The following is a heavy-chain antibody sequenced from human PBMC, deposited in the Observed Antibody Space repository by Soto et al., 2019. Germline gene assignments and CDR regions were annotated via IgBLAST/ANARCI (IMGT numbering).Heavy chain of an antibody. D-gene: IGHD1-1*01. Sequence: GSLRLSCAASGFTFSSYWMHWVRQAPGKGLVWVSRINSDGSSTSYADSVKGRFTISRDNAKNTLYLKMNSLRAEDTAVYYCARDGMTGYAFDIWGQGTMVTVSS. CDR1: GFTFSSYW. V-gene: IGHV3-74*01. J-gene: IGHJ3*02. CDR2: INSDGSST. CDR3: ARDGMTGYAFDI.